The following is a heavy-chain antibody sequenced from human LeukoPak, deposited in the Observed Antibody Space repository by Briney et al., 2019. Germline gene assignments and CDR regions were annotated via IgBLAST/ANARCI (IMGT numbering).Heavy chain of an antibody. J-gene: IGHJ4*02. CDR2: IYYSGST. V-gene: IGHV4-39*01. D-gene: IGHD3/OR15-3a*01. CDR1: GGSVSSSDYY. Sequence: SETLSLTCTVSGGSVSSSDYYWGWIRQPPGKGLEWIGSIYYSGSTYYNPSLKSRLTISVDTSKNQFSLKLSSMTAADTAVYYCARPSFDGTGYYFIWGQGTLVTVSS. CDR3: ARPSFDGTGYYFI.